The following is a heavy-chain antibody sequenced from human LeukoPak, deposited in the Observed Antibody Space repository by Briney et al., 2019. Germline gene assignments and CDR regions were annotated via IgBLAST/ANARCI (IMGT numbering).Heavy chain of an antibody. CDR1: RDSVSSNSAA. CDR3: ARARYYGSGSSYNWFDP. V-gene: IGHV6-1*01. J-gene: IGHJ5*02. D-gene: IGHD3-10*01. Sequence: SQSLSLTCAISRDSVSSNSAAWNWIRQSPSRGLEWLGRTYYRSKWYNDYAVSVKSRITINPDTSKNQYSLQLNSVTPEDTAVYYCARARYYGSGSSYNWFDPWGQGTLVTVSS. CDR2: TYYRSKWYN.